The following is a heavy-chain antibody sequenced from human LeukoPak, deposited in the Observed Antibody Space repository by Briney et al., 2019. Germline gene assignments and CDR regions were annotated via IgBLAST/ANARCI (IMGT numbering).Heavy chain of an antibody. V-gene: IGHV3-30*18. Sequence: GRSLRLSCEGSGFTFSRHGMHWVRQAPGKGLEWVAVISNEGNYKYYGDSVEGRFAISRDNFKNTTYLQMKYLRPEDMAVYFCAKGGHYLFDYWGQGALVTVSS. CDR3: AKGGHYLFDY. CDR1: GFTFSRHG. CDR2: ISNEGNYK. D-gene: IGHD3-10*01. J-gene: IGHJ4*02.